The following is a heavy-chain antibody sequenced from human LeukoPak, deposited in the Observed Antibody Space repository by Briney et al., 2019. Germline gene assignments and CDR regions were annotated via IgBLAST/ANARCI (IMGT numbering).Heavy chain of an antibody. CDR1: GGSISSYY. CDR2: IYYSGST. CDR3: ARVIAYSSGWYYGMDV. Sequence: SETLSLTCTVSGGSISSYYWSWIRQPPGKGLEWIGYIYYSGSTNYNPSLKSRVTISVDTSKNQFSLKLSSVTAADTAVYYCARVIAYSSGWYYGMDVWGQGTTATVSS. J-gene: IGHJ6*02. V-gene: IGHV4-59*12. D-gene: IGHD6-19*01.